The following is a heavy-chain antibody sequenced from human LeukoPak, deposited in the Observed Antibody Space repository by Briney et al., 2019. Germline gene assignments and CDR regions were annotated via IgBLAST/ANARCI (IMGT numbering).Heavy chain of an antibody. Sequence: GGSLRLSCAASGFTFGSYAMHWVRQAPGKGLEWVAVISYDGSNKYYADSVKGRFTISRDNSKNTLYLQMNSLRAEDTAVYYCARDSGSSSWRLDYWGQGTLVTVSS. J-gene: IGHJ4*02. V-gene: IGHV3-30-3*01. CDR3: ARDSGSSSWRLDY. CDR2: ISYDGSNK. D-gene: IGHD6-13*01. CDR1: GFTFGSYA.